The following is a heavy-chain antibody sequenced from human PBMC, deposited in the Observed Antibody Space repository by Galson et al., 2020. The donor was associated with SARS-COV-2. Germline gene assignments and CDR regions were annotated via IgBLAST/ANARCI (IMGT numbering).Heavy chain of an antibody. CDR3: ARDSSYAFDS. D-gene: IGHD2-2*01. J-gene: IGHJ4*02. CDR1: GFSFNTYS. V-gene: IGHV3-48*01. Sequence: GGSLRLSCAASGFSFNTYSMNWVRQAPGKGLEWVSYVNGRTSLTSYADSVKGRFTISRDNVKNSIYLQMHSLSAEDTAVYYCARDSSYAFDSWGQGILVTVSS. CDR2: VNGRTSLT.